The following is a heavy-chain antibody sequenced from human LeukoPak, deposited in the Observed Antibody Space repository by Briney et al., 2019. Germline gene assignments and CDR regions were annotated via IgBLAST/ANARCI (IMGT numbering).Heavy chain of an antibody. CDR2: IYDTGST. CDR3: AKLADGYNKVHDY. V-gene: IGHV4-59*01. J-gene: IGHJ4*02. Sequence: SETLSLTCSISGGSMSNYYWSWIRQPPGKALEWIGYIYDTGSTNYNPSLKSRVTISIDTSKNQFSLKLSSVTAADTAVYYCAKLADGYNKVHDYWGQGTLVTVSS. CDR1: GGSMSNYY. D-gene: IGHD5-24*01.